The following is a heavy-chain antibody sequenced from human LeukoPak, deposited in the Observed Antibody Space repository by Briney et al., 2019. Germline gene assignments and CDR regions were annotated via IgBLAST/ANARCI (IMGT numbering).Heavy chain of an antibody. J-gene: IGHJ4*02. CDR1: GFTFSSHA. V-gene: IGHV3-30*04. CDR2: IAHDGSNK. Sequence: GRSLRLSCAASGFTFSSHAMQWVRQAPGKGLEWVAAIAHDGSNKYHADSVKGRFTISRDNSKTTLYMQMNSLRAEDTAVYYCAKDHGYDYGDYFDYWGQGILVTVSS. D-gene: IGHD5-12*01. CDR3: AKDHGYDYGDYFDY.